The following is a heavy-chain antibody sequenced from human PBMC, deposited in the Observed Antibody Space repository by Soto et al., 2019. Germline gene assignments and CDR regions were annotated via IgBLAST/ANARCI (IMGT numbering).Heavy chain of an antibody. Sequence: EVQLVESGGGLVKPGGSLRLSCAASGFTFSSYSMNWVRQAPGKGLEWVSSISSSSSYIYYADSVKGRFTISRDNAKNSLYLQMNSLRAEDTAVYYCARDSAWFGELSTVYYYYYGMDVWGQGTTVTVSS. CDR2: ISSSSSYI. CDR1: GFTFSSYS. J-gene: IGHJ6*02. CDR3: ARDSAWFGELSTVYYYYYGMDV. V-gene: IGHV3-21*01. D-gene: IGHD3-10*01.